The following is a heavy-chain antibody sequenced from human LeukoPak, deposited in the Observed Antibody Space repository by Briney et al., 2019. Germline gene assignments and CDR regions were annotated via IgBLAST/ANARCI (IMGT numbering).Heavy chain of an antibody. CDR3: ANDLVATTVTSLYYFDY. CDR2: ISGSGGST. D-gene: IGHD4-17*01. V-gene: IGHV3-23*01. CDR1: GFTFSSYS. Sequence: PGGSLRLSCAASGFTFSSYSMNWVRQAPGKGLEWVSAISGSGGSTYYADSVKGRFTISRDNSKNTLYLQMNSLRAEDTAVYYCANDLVATTVTSLYYFDYWGQGTLVTVSS. J-gene: IGHJ4*02.